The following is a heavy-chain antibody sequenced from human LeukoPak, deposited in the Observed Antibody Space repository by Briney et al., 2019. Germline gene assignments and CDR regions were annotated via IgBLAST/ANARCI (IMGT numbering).Heavy chain of an antibody. D-gene: IGHD6-13*01. CDR2: ISDSGGST. CDR1: GFTFSSYA. CDR3: AKDRVKINPIAAAYYFDY. Sequence: GGSLRLSCAASGFTFSSYAMSWVRQAPGKGLEWVSGISDSGGSTYYADSVKGRFTISRDNFKNTLYLQMNSLRAEDTAVYYCAKDRVKINPIAAAYYFDYWGQGTLVTVSS. V-gene: IGHV3-23*01. J-gene: IGHJ4*02.